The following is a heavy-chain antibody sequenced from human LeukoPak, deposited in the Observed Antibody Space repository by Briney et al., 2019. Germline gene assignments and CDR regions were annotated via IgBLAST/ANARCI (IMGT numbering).Heavy chain of an antibody. V-gene: IGHV1-2*02. D-gene: IGHD3-10*01. CDR1: GHTFTGYY. Sequence: GASVKVSCKASGHTFTGYYMHWVRQAPGQGLEWVGWINPNSGGTSYAQKFQGRVTMTRDTSISTAFMELSRLRSDDTAVYYCARGGSGSYDVWGQGTTVTVSS. J-gene: IGHJ6*02. CDR2: INPNSGGT. CDR3: ARGGSGSYDV.